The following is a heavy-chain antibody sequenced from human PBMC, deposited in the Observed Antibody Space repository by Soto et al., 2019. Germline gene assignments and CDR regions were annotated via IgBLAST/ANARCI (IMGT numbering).Heavy chain of an antibody. CDR3: ARDIVDSSGYHAALDY. V-gene: IGHV3-30-3*01. J-gene: IGHJ4*02. CDR2: ISYDGGNK. D-gene: IGHD3-22*01. Sequence: PGGSLRLSCAASGFTSSSYAMHWVRQAPGKGLEWVAVISYDGGNKYYADSVKGRFTTSRDNSKNTLYLQMNSLRAEDTAVYYCARDIVDSSGYHAALDYWGQGTLVTVSS. CDR1: GFTSSSYA.